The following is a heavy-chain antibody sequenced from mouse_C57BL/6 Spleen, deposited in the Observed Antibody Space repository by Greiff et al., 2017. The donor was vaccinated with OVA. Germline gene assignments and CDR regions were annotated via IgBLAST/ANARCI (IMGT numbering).Heavy chain of an antibody. CDR2: IYPGDGDT. CDR3: ARSGYSERVPYDFDY. J-gene: IGHJ2*01. D-gene: IGHD1-1*01. V-gene: IGHV1-82*01. CDR1: GYAFSSSW. Sequence: QLQQSGPELVKPGASVKISCKASGYAFSSSWMNWVKQRPGKGLEWIGRIYPGDGDTNYNGKFKGKATLTADKSSSTAYMQLSSLTSEDSAVYFCARSGYSERVPYDFDYWGQGTTLTVSS.